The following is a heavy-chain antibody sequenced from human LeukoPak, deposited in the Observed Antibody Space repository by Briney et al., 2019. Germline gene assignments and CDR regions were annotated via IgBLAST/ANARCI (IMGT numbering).Heavy chain of an antibody. Sequence: ASVKVSCKASGYTFTSYYMHWVRQAPGQGLEWMGIINPSGGSTSYAQKFQGRVTMTRDTSTSTVYMELSSLRSEDTAVHYCARDRGSKRVAYCGGDCYIGYFDLWGRGTLVTVSS. V-gene: IGHV1-46*01. CDR2: INPSGGST. CDR1: GYTFTSYY. CDR3: ARDRGSKRVAYCGGDCYIGYFDL. J-gene: IGHJ2*01. D-gene: IGHD2-21*02.